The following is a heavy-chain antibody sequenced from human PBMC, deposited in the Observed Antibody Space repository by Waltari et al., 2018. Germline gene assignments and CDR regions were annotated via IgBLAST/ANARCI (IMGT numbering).Heavy chain of an antibody. CDR1: GYDFATHW. J-gene: IGHJ4*02. CDR3: ARQFPPYCGGDCYSDY. V-gene: IGHV5-51*01. CDR2: FFPEDSDR. D-gene: IGHD2-21*01. Sequence: EVQLVQSGAAVTKPGESLKISCKVSGYDFATHWIGGVRQRPGKGLEWMGPFFPEDSDRRYSPSFQGQVTMSADSSISIAYLHLNNLKTSDTAIYYCARQFPPYCGGDCYSDYWGQGTLVTVSS.